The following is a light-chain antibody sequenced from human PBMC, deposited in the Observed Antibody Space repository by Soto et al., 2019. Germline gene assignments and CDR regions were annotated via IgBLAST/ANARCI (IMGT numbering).Light chain of an antibody. V-gene: IGKV1-27*01. J-gene: IGKJ3*01. Sequence: DIQMTQSPSSLSASVGDRVTITCRASQGISNYLAWYQQKSGKVPKLLIYVASTLQSGVPSRFSGSGSGTDFTLTISSLQPKDVATYYCQNYNNVPFTFGPGTKVDIK. CDR1: QGISNY. CDR3: QNYNNVPFT. CDR2: VAS.